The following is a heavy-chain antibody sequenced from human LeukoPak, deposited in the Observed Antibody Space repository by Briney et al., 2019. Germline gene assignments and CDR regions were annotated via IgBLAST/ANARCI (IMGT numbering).Heavy chain of an antibody. V-gene: IGHV4-4*07. CDR1: GGSISSFY. CDR2: IPASGST. D-gene: IGHD3-10*01. Sequence: SETLSLTCTVSGGSISSFYWSWIRQPAGEGLEWIGRIPASGSTNYNPSLMGRVTMSVDTSKNQFSLKLSSVTAADTAVYYCARDHVYGSGSPYYYYGMDVWGQGTTITVSS. J-gene: IGHJ6*02. CDR3: ARDHVYGSGSPYYYYGMDV.